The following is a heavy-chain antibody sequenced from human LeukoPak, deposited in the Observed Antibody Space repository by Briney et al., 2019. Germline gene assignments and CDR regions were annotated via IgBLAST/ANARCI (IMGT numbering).Heavy chain of an antibody. V-gene: IGHV3-23*01. D-gene: IGHD3-10*01. CDR3: AKASAISSGAFDY. CDR2: ISASGTGT. J-gene: IGHJ4*02. Sequence: PGGSLRLSCAASGFTFNNYAMSWVRQAPGKGLEWVSAISASGTGTYYADSVKGRFTISRDNSKNTLYLQMNSLRAEDTAVYYCAKASAISSGAFDYWGQGTLVTVSS. CDR1: GFTFNNYA.